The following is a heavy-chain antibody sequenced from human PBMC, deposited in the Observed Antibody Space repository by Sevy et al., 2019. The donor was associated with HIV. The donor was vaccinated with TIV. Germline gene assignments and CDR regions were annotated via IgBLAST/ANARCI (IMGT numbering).Heavy chain of an antibody. D-gene: IGHD2-2*01. V-gene: IGHV4-4*08. J-gene: IGHJ4*02. CDR1: GDSINTYY. Sequence: SETLSLTCTVSGDSINTYYWSWIRQPPGKGLEWIGYVSTCGSTNYNPSLKSRGTISLDTSRNQVSLKVTSVTAADAAVYYCARLRWDLVVVPGATPGCYFDQWGQGTLVTVSS. CDR2: VSTCGST. CDR3: ARLRWDLVVVPGATPGCYFDQ.